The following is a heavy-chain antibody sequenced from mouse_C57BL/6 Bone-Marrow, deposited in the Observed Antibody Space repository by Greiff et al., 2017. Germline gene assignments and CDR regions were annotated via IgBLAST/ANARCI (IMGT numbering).Heavy chain of an antibody. Sequence: EVQVVESGGGLVKPGGSLKLSCAASGFTFSSYAMSWVRQTPEKRLEWVATISDGGSYTYYPDNVKGRFTISRDNAKNNLYLQMSHLKSEDTAMYYCAGTNTYFDYWGQGTTLTVSS. CDR1: GFTFSSYA. J-gene: IGHJ2*01. CDR2: ISDGGSYT. V-gene: IGHV5-4*01. D-gene: IGHD1-1*01. CDR3: AGTNTYFDY.